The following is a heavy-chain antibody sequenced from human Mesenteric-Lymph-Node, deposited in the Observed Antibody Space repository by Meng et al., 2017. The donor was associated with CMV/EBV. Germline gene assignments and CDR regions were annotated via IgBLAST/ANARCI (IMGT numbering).Heavy chain of an antibody. J-gene: IGHJ6*02. CDR3: ARADIRNGMDV. CDR2: IYSGGST. V-gene: IGHV3-53*01. CDR1: GFTVSSNY. D-gene: IGHD3-9*01. Sequence: GESLKISCAASGFTVSSNYMSWVRQAPGKGLEWVSVIYSGGSTYYADSVKGRFTISRDNSKNTLYLQMNSLRAEDTAVYYCARADIRNGMDVWGQGTTVPSP.